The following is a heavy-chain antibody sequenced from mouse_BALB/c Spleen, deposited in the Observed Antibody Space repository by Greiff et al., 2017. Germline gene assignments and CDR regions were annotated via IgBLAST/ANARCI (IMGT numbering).Heavy chain of an antibody. CDR3: ARKNGYYAMDY. CDR2: IWSGGST. Sequence: GQLVESGPGLVQPSQSLSITCTVSGFSLTSYGVHWVRQSPGKGLEWLGVIWSGGSTDYNAAFISRLSISKDNSKSQVFFKMNSLQANDTAIYYCARKNGYYAMDYWGQGTSVTVSS. J-gene: IGHJ4*01. CDR1: GFSLTSYG. V-gene: IGHV2-2*02.